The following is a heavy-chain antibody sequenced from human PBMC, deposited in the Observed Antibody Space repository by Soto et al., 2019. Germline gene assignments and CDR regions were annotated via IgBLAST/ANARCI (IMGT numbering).Heavy chain of an antibody. CDR1: GFSFRNYT. J-gene: IGHJ4*02. Sequence: GGSLRLSCEASGFSFRNYTMNWARQAPGKGLEWVSSIRSNTDYIYYADSVKGRFTISRDNAEESVYLQMDRLRADDTAVYFCGRLARGAAGGTFWGQGTLVTVSS. CDR2: IRSNTDYI. D-gene: IGHD6-13*01. CDR3: GRLARGAAGGTF. V-gene: IGHV3-21*04.